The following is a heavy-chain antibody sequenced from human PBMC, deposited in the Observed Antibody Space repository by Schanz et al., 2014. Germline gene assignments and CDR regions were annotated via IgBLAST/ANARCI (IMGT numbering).Heavy chain of an antibody. Sequence: QVQLVQSGPQVKKPGASVKVSCKASGYTLSAYSLHWVRQAPGQGLEWMGIVNPSVRGTHFAREFQGRVTVTSYTSTSTVYMELSGLRSEDTAVYYCARDRDQWDGNYLDYWGQGTLVTVSS. CDR1: GYTLSAYS. CDR2: VNPSVRGT. V-gene: IGHV1-46*01. D-gene: IGHD1-26*01. CDR3: ARDRDQWDGNYLDY. J-gene: IGHJ4*02.